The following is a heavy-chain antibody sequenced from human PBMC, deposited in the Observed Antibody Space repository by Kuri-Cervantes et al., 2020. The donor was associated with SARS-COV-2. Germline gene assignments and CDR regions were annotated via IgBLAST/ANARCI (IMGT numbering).Heavy chain of an antibody. V-gene: IGHV4-34*01. D-gene: IGHD1-26*01. CDR2: INHSGST. J-gene: IGHJ3*02. Sequence: SETLSLTCAVYGGSFSGYYWSWIRQPPGKGLEWIGEINHSGSTYYDPSLKIRVTISVATSKNQSSLKLSSVTAADTAVYYCASAGSYLDAFDIWGQGTMVTVSS. CDR3: ASAGSYLDAFDI. CDR1: GGSFSGYY.